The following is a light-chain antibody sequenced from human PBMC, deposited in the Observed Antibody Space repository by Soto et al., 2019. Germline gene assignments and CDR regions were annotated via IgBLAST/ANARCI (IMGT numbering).Light chain of an antibody. CDR1: CSDVGGYNY. V-gene: IGLV2-8*01. J-gene: IGLJ1*01. Sequence: QSALTQPPSASGSPGQSVTISCTGTCSDVGGYNYVSWYQQHPGKAPKLMIYEVSKRPSGVPDRFSGSKSGNTASLTVSGLQAEDEADYYCSSYAGSNNFGVFGTGTKVTVL. CDR3: SSYAGSNNFGV. CDR2: EVS.